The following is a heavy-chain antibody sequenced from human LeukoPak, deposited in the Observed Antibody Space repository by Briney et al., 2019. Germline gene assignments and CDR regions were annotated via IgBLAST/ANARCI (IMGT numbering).Heavy chain of an antibody. CDR3: ARDLYSSGWPVLDY. D-gene: IGHD6-19*01. CDR2: VYYSGTT. J-gene: IGHJ4*02. CDR1: GGSISLSYYY. Sequence: PSETLSLTCSVSGGSISLSYYYWGWIRQPPGKALEWIGSVYYSGTTSYNPSLKSRVTISVDKSKNQFSLKLSSVTAADTAVYYCARDLYSSGWPVLDYWGQGTLVTVSS. V-gene: IGHV4-39*07.